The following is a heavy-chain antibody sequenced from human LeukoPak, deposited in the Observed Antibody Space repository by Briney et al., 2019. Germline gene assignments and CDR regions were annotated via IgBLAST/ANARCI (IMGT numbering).Heavy chain of an antibody. CDR1: GYSFTSYW. CDR2: IYPGDSDT. J-gene: IGHJ4*02. D-gene: IGHD3-10*01. V-gene: IGHV5-51*01. Sequence: GESLKISCKGSGYSFTSYWIGWVRQMPGKGLECMGIIYPGDSDTIYSPSFQGQGTISADKSISTAYLQWSSLKASDTAMYYCARGKGLWFGELFYWGQGTLVTVSS. CDR3: ARGKGLWFGELFY.